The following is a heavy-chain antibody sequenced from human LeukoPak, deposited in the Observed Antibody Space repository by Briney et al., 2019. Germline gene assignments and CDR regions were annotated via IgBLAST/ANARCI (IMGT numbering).Heavy chain of an antibody. CDR2: IIPIFGTA. J-gene: IGHJ4*02. Sequence: SVKVSCKASGGTFSSYAISWVRQAPGQGLEWMGGIIPIFGTANYVQKFQGRVTITADESTSTAYMELSSLRSEDTAVYYCAIPTGGYYFDYWGQGTLVTVSS. CDR1: GGTFSSYA. D-gene: IGHD7-27*01. CDR3: AIPTGGYYFDY. V-gene: IGHV1-69*13.